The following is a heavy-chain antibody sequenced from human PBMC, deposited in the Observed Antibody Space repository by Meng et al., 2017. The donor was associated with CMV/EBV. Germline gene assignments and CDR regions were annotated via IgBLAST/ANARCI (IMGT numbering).Heavy chain of an antibody. D-gene: IGHD2-21*01. J-gene: IGHJ5*02. Sequence: GESLKISCAASGSTFSSYGMHWVRQAPGKGLEWVAFIRYDGSNKYYADSVKGRFTISRDNSKNTLYLQMNSLRAEDTAVYYCAKDHVVVIALPPNWFDPWGQGTLVTVSS. V-gene: IGHV3-30*02. CDR3: AKDHVVVIALPPNWFDP. CDR2: IRYDGSNK. CDR1: GSTFSSYG.